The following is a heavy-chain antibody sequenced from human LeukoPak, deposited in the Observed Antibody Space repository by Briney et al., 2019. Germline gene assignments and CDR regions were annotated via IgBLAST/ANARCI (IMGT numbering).Heavy chain of an antibody. D-gene: IGHD2-2*01. Sequence: PSETLSLTCAVSGASISSGTHYWNWIRQHPGQGLEWIVHIYNTGSAYFNPSFMSRVSISIDTSENQFSLKLSSVTAADTAVYYCASTHCASPSCYSYYYSGLDVWGQGTTVTVSS. J-gene: IGHJ6*02. CDR1: GASISSGTHY. CDR2: IYNTGSA. V-gene: IGHV4-31*11. CDR3: ASTHCASPSCYSYYYSGLDV.